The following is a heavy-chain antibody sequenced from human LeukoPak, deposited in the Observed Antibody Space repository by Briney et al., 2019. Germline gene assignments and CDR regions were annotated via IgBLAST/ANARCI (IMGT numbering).Heavy chain of an antibody. CDR1: GGSISSSYY. CDR3: ARAPRGPVAGPGQNWFDP. D-gene: IGHD6-19*01. Sequence: PSETLSLTRTVSGGSISSSYYWGWIRQPPGKGLEWIGSIYYSGSTYYNPSLKSRVTIPVDTSKNQFSLKLSSVTAADTAVYYCARAPRGPVAGPGQNWFDPWGQGTLVTVSS. V-gene: IGHV4-39*07. CDR2: IYYSGST. J-gene: IGHJ5*02.